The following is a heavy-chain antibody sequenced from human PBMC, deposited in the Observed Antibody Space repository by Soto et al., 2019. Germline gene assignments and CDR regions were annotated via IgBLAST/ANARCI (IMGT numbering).Heavy chain of an antibody. CDR3: ARGAVVVPNGLIAGMDV. CDR2: IDPSSGTT. V-gene: IGHV1-46*01. CDR1: GYSFSNFY. D-gene: IGHD2-15*01. J-gene: IGHJ6*02. Sequence: PRPSVKVSCKSSGYSFSNFYVHWVRQAPGQGLEWMGIIDPSSGTTSYTQKFQERVTMTRDTSMSTVYMELSRLRSEDTAVYYCARGAVVVPNGLIAGMDVWGLGTTVTVS.